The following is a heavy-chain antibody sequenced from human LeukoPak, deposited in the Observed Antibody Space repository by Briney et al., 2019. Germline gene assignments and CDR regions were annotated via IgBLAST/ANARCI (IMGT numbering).Heavy chain of an antibody. CDR2: ISYDGSNK. V-gene: IGHV3-30*18. CDR1: GFTFSSYG. CDR3: AKDWGWEFSPRDAFDI. J-gene: IGHJ3*02. D-gene: IGHD1-26*01. Sequence: GGSLRLSCAASGFTFSSYGMHWVRQAPGKGLEWVAVISYDGSNKYYADSVKGRFTISRDNSNNTLYLQMNSLRAEDTAVYYCAKDWGWEFSPRDAFDIWGQGTMVTVSS.